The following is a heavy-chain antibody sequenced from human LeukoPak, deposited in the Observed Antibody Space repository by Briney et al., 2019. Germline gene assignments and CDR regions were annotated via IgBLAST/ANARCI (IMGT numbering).Heavy chain of an antibody. Sequence: ASVQVSCKASGYTFTSYGISWVRQAPGQGLEWMGWISAYNGNTNYAQKLQGRVTMTTDTSTSTAYMELRSLRSDDTAVYYCARDRSQTYYYDSSGHRTFDYWGQGTLVTVSS. D-gene: IGHD3-22*01. CDR1: GYTFTSYG. CDR3: ARDRSQTYYYDSSGHRTFDY. V-gene: IGHV1-18*01. CDR2: ISAYNGNT. J-gene: IGHJ4*02.